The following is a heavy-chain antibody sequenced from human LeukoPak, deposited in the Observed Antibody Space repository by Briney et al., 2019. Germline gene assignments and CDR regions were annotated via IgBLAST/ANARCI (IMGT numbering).Heavy chain of an antibody. J-gene: IGHJ4*02. D-gene: IGHD4-17*01. CDR2: ISSSSSYT. CDR3: AREGAGDYGNFYYFDY. CDR1: GFTFSDYY. Sequence: GGSLRLSCAASGFTFSDYYMSWIRQAPGKGLEWVSYISSSSSYTNYADSVKGRFNISRDNAKNSLYLQMNSLRAEDTAVYYCAREGAGDYGNFYYFDYWGQGTLVTVSS. V-gene: IGHV3-11*06.